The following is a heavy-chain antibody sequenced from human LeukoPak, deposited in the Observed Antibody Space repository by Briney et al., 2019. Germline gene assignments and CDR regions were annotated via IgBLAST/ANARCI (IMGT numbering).Heavy chain of an antibody. CDR3: AKGSEVVVIISRYYFDY. Sequence: GGSLRLSCAASGFTFSSYAMSWVRQAPGKGLEWVSAISGSGGSTYHADSVKGRFTISRDNSKNTLYLQMNSLRAEDTAVYYCAKGSEVVVIISRYYFDYWGQGTLVTVPS. CDR2: ISGSGGST. V-gene: IGHV3-23*01. CDR1: GFTFSSYA. J-gene: IGHJ4*02. D-gene: IGHD3-22*01.